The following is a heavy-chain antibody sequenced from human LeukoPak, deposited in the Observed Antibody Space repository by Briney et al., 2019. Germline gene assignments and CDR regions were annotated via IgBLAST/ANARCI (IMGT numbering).Heavy chain of an antibody. CDR2: INSDGRST. CDR3: ARVAHYYDSSGYYSY. CDR1: GFTFSSYW. J-gene: IGHJ4*02. Sequence: GGSLRLSCAASGFTFSSYWMHWVRQAPGKGLVWVSRINSDGRSTSYADSVKGRFTISRDNAKNTLYLQMNSLRAEDTAVYYCARVAHYYDSSGYYSYWGQGTLVTVSS. V-gene: IGHV3-74*01. D-gene: IGHD3-22*01.